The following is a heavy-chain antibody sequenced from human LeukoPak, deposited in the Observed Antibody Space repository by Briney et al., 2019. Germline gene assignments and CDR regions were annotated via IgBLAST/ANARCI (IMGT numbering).Heavy chain of an antibody. V-gene: IGHV3-30-3*01. CDR1: GFTFNTHT. D-gene: IGHD2-21*01. J-gene: IGHJ6*03. CDR3: AKASYCGGDCYPYYMDV. CDR2: ISNDGNDK. Sequence: PGGSLRLSCAASGFTFNTHTMHWVRQAPGRGLEWVSHISNDGNDKNFADSVKGRFTISRDNSKNTLYLQMNSLRAEDTAVYYCAKASYCGGDCYPYYMDVWGKGTTVTVSS.